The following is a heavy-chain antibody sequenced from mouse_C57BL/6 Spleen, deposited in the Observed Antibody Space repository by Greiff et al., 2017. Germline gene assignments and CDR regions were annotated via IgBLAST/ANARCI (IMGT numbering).Heavy chain of an antibody. J-gene: IGHJ3*01. Sequence: EVKLVESGAGLVKPGGSLKLSCAASGFTFSSYAMSWVSQTPEKRLDWFAYISRGGDYIYYADTVKGRFTISRDNARNTLYLQMSSLKSEDTAMYDCTRDRTYYDYDWLAYWGQGTLVTVSA. D-gene: IGHD2-4*01. CDR1: GFTFSSYA. CDR3: TRDRTYYDYDWLAY. CDR2: ISRGGDYI. V-gene: IGHV5-9-1*02.